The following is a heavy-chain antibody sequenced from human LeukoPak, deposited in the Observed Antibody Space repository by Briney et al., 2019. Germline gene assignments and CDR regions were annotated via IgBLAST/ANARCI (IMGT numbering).Heavy chain of an antibody. CDR3: AREDGQTGYFDY. CDR2: IIPIFGTA. D-gene: IGHD3-10*01. CDR1: GGTFSSYA. Sequence: SVTVSCKASGGTFSSYAISWVRQAPGQGLEWMGGIIPIFGTATYAQKFQGRVTITADESTSTAYMELSSLRSEDTAVYYCAREDGQTGYFDYWGQGTLVTVSS. J-gene: IGHJ4*02. V-gene: IGHV1-69*13.